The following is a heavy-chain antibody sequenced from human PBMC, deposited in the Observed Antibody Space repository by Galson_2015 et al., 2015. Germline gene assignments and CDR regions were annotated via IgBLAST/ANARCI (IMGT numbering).Heavy chain of an antibody. J-gene: IGHJ4*02. Sequence: CAISGDSVSSNNAAWNWIRQSPSRGLEWLGRTYYRSKWYNHYAASLDSRITIDADTSKNQFSLYLNSVTPEDTAVYYCARGVVTGFGVVIKYYLGSWGQGTLVTVSS. CDR2: TYYRSKWYN. CDR3: ARGVVTGFGVVIKYYLGS. CDR1: GDSVSSNNAA. D-gene: IGHD3-3*01. V-gene: IGHV6-1*01.